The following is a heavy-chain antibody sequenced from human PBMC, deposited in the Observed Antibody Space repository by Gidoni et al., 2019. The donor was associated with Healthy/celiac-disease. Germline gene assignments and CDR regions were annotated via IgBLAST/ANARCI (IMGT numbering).Heavy chain of an antibody. J-gene: IGHJ6*02. CDR3: ARDDTVDTIFGVVEYYYYGMDV. D-gene: IGHD3-3*01. V-gene: IGHV1-2*02. Sequence: QVQLVQSGAEVKKPGASVKVSCKASGYTFTGYYMHWVRQAPGQGLEWMGWINPNSGGTNYAQKFQGRVTMTRDTSISTAYMELSRLRSDDTAVYYCARDDTVDTIFGVVEYYYYGMDVWGQGTTVTVSS. CDR2: INPNSGGT. CDR1: GYTFTGYY.